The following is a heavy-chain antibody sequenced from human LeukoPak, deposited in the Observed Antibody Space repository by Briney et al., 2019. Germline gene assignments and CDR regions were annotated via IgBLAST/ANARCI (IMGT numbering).Heavy chain of an antibody. V-gene: IGHV4-39*01. CDR3: ARGVTMIVVVIHDWYFDL. J-gene: IGHJ2*01. D-gene: IGHD3-22*01. CDR1: GGSISSSSYY. CDR2: IYYTRST. Sequence: SQTLCLTCTVSGGSISSSSYYWGWIRQPPGKGLEWIVSIYYTRSTYYNPSLKSRVTISVDTSKNQFSLKLTSVTAADTAVYYCARGVTMIVVVIHDWYFDLWGRGTLVTVSS.